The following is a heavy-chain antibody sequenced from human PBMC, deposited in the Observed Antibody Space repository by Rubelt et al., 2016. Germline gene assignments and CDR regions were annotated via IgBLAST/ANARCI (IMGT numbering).Heavy chain of an antibody. D-gene: IGHD5-18*01. V-gene: IGHV3-15*01. CDR2: IKSKTDGGTT. Sequence: IKSKTDGGTTDYAAPVKGRFTISRDDSKNTLYLQMNSLKTEDTAVYYCTTFAHTTKGTAMVDYWGQGTLVTVSS. CDR3: TTFAHTTKGTAMVDY. J-gene: IGHJ4*02.